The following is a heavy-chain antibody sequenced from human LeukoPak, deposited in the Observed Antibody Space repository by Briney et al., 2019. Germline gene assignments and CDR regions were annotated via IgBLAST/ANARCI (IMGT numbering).Heavy chain of an antibody. Sequence: PSQTLSLTCTVSGGSISGGPYYWNWVRQHPGKGLEWVGYIYYSGSTYYNPSLKSRVTISTDTSKNQFSLKMSSATAADTAVYYCARPMVRGGAATYLIEYWGQGTLATVSS. CDR1: GGSISGGPYY. CDR2: IYYSGST. V-gene: IGHV4-31*03. J-gene: IGHJ4*02. D-gene: IGHD3-10*01. CDR3: ARPMVRGGAATYLIEY.